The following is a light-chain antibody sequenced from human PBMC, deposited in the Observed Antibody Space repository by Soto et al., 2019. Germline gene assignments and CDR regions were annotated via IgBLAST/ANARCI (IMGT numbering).Light chain of an antibody. J-gene: IGLJ1*01. CDR2: EVT. Sequence: QSALTQPPSASGSPGQSVTISCTGTSSDVGGYNYVSWYQQHPGKAPKLMIYEVTKRPSGVPDRFSGSKSGNTASLTVSGLQAEDEGDYYCSSYAGSTSYVFGTGTKVTVL. CDR1: SSDVGGYNY. V-gene: IGLV2-8*01. CDR3: SSYAGSTSYV.